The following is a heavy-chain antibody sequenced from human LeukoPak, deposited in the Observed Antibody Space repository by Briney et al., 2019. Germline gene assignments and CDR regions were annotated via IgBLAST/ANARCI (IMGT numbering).Heavy chain of an antibody. V-gene: IGHV1-69*13. J-gene: IGHJ4*02. D-gene: IGHD2-15*01. CDR2: IIPIFGTA. CDR3: AREGRFCGGGSSSRARLDY. CDR1: GGTFSSYA. Sequence: SVKVSCKASGGTFSSYAISWVRQAPGQGLEWMGGIIPIFGTANYAQKFQGRVTITADESTSTAYMELSSLRSEDTAVYYCAREGRFCGGGSSSRARLDYGGQGTLVPVSS.